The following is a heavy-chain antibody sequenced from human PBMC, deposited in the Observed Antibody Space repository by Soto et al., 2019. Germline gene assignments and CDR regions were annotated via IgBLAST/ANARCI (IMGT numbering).Heavy chain of an antibody. CDR2: ISGSGGST. CDR1: GFTFSSYA. CDR3: AKVGDSSSWYPPLGFDY. D-gene: IGHD6-13*01. J-gene: IGHJ4*02. Sequence: GGSLRLSCAASGFTFSSYAMSWVRQAPGKGLEWVSAISGSGGSTYYADSVKGRFTISRDNSKNTLYLQMNSLRAEDTAVYYCAKVGDSSSWYPPLGFDYWGQGTLVTVSS. V-gene: IGHV3-23*01.